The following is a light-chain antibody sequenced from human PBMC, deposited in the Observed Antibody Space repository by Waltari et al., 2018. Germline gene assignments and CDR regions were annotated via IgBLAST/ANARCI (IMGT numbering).Light chain of an antibody. CDR3: QQYNNWPLT. Sequence: EIVMTQSPVTLSVSPGEGATLSCKASQSVSSKLAWYGQKPGQPHRLLIYGGSTRATGIPARFSGSGSGTEFTLTISSLQSEDFAVYYCQQYNNWPLTFGGGTKVEIK. J-gene: IGKJ4*01. V-gene: IGKV3D-15*01. CDR2: GGS. CDR1: QSVSSK.